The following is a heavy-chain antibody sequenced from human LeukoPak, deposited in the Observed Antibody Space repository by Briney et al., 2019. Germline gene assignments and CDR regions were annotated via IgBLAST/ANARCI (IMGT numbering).Heavy chain of an antibody. J-gene: IGHJ4*02. Sequence: PGGSLRLSCAASGFTFDDYAMHWVRHAPGKGLEWVSGISWNSGSIDYADSVKGRFTISRDNAKNSLYLQMNSLRAEDTALYYCAKAPEYSSSSPEEYYFDYWGQGTLVTVSS. D-gene: IGHD6-6*01. CDR3: AKAPEYSSSSPEEYYFDY. CDR1: GFTFDDYA. CDR2: ISWNSGSI. V-gene: IGHV3-9*01.